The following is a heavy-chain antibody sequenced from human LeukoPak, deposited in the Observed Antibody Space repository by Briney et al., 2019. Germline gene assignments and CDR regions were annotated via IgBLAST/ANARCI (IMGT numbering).Heavy chain of an antibody. D-gene: IGHD6-19*01. V-gene: IGHV1-8*01. CDR3: VRVCRGSGWFFETGDFFHY. CDR1: RYTFTSYV. CDR2: MYPNSGDT. Sequence: ASVKVSCKASRYTFTSYVINWVQQATEQEGAWVGWMYPNSGDTRYAHNFQGTVTMTRNASLSTDHTEQSSFRARATPLYYCVRVCRGSGWFFETGDFFHYWGQGTLVTVSS. J-gene: IGHJ4*02.